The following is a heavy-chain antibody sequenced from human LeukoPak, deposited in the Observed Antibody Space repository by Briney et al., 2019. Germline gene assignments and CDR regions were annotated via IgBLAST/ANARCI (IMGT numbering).Heavy chain of an antibody. D-gene: IGHD2-2*01. V-gene: IGHV3-30*18. J-gene: IGHJ4*02. Sequence: PGGSLRLSCAASGFTFSSYGMHWVRQAPGKGLEWVAVISYDGSNKCYADSVKGRFTISRDNSKNTLYLQMNSLRAEDTAVYYCTKDRRSNSWRYFDYWGQGTLVTVSS. CDR2: ISYDGSNK. CDR1: GFTFSSYG. CDR3: TKDRRSNSWRYFDY.